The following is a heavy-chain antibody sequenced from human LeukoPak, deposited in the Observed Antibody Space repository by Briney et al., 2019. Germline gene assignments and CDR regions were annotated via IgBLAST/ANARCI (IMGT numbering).Heavy chain of an antibody. J-gene: IGHJ4*02. CDR3: ARGNSGYDQFDY. CDR2: IYYSGST. Sequence: SETLSLTCTVSGGSISSYYWSWIRQLPGKGLEWIGYIYYSGSTNYNPSLKSRVTISVDTSKNQFSLNLSSVTAADTAVYYCARGNSGYDQFDYWGQGTLVTVSS. V-gene: IGHV4-59*01. D-gene: IGHD5-12*01. CDR1: GGSISSYY.